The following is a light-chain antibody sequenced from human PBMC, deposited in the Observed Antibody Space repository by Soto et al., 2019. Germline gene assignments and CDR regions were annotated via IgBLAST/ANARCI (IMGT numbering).Light chain of an antibody. V-gene: IGKV3-15*01. CDR1: QSVFSS. Sequence: EIVMTQSPATLSVSPGERSTLSCRASQSVFSSLAWYQQKPGQAPRLLIYGAATRATGIPARFSGSGSGTEFTLTISSLQSEDFAVYYCQHYGSLSWTFGQGTKVEIK. CDR3: QHYGSLSWT. CDR2: GAA. J-gene: IGKJ1*01.